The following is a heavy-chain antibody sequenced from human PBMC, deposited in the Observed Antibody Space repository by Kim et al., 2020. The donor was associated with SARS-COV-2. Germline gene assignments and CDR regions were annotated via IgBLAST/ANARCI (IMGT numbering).Heavy chain of an antibody. CDR2: IYYSGST. J-gene: IGHJ4*02. D-gene: IGHD1-26*01. V-gene: IGHV4-39*07. CDR3: AKHSGSYFIDY. CDR1: GGSISSSSYY. Sequence: SETLSLTCTVSGGSISSSSYYWGWIRQPPGKGLEWIGSIYYSGSTYYNPSLKSRVTISVDTSKNQFSLKLSSVTAADTAVYYCAKHSGSYFIDYLGQVTL.